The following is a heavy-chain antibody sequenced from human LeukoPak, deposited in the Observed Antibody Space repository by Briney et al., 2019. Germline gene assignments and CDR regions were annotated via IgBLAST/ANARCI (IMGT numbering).Heavy chain of an antibody. CDR2: IHYSGST. J-gene: IGHJ4*02. CDR1: GGSISSITYY. D-gene: IGHD3-3*01. V-gene: IGHV4-39*01. Sequence: SETLSLTCIVSGGSISSITYYWGWIRQPPGKGLEWIGTIHYSGSTYYNPSLKSRVTISGDTSKNQFSLKLSSVTAADTAVYYCARGPWSTRFFARRAPYYFDYWGRGTLVTVSS. CDR3: ARGPWSTRFFARRAPYYFDY.